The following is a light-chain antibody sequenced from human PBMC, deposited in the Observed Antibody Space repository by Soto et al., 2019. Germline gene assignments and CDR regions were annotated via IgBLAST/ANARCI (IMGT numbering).Light chain of an antibody. CDR1: SSDVGGYNY. J-gene: IGLJ3*02. CDR3: SSYTRSNTLVV. Sequence: QSVLTQPASVSGSPGQTITISCTGTSSDVGGYNYVSWYQQYPGKAPKLLTYEVTNRPSGVSNRFSGSKSGNVASLTISGLQAEDEADYYCSSYTRSNTLVVFGGGTKVTVL. CDR2: EVT. V-gene: IGLV2-14*01.